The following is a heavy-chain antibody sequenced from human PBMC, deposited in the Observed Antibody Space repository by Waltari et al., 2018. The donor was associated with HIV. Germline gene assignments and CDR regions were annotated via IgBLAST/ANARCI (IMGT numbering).Heavy chain of an antibody. CDR1: AGTFGNNA. V-gene: IGHV1-69*01. D-gene: IGHD2-2*02. J-gene: IGHJ1*01. Sequence: QLVQSGLEGKQPGSPGRVPGSAPAGTFGNNAFSWVRQAPGQAPEWMGGITPLYGIANYAQVFQGRVTITADESTTTLFMELSSLRSDDTAVYYCARDAIPKGVFFQHWGQGTLLVVSS. CDR2: ITPLYGIA. CDR3: ARDAIPKGVFFQH.